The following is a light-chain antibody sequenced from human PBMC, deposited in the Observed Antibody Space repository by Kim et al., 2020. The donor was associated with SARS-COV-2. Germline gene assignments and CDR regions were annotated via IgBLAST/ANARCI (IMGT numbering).Light chain of an antibody. CDR3: QQYKSYSST. CDR2: DAS. J-gene: IGKJ5*01. Sequence: DIQMTQSPSTLSASVGDRVTITCRASQSISSWLAWYQQKPGKAPNLLIYDASSLESGVPSRFSGSGSGTEFTLTISSLQPDDFATYYCQQYKSYSSTFGQGTQLDIK. CDR1: QSISSW. V-gene: IGKV1-5*01.